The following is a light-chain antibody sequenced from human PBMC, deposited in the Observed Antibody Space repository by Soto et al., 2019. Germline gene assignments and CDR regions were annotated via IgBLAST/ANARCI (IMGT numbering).Light chain of an antibody. Sequence: QSVLTQPPSASGTPGQRVTISCSGSSSNIGSHTVNWYQQLPGTAPKFLMYDSNQRPSGVHDRCSGSRSGTSASLAISGLQSEDEADYYCSAWDDRLNCLVFGGGTKVTVL. CDR1: SSNIGSHT. CDR3: SAWDDRLNCLV. CDR2: DSN. J-gene: IGLJ2*01. V-gene: IGLV1-44*01.